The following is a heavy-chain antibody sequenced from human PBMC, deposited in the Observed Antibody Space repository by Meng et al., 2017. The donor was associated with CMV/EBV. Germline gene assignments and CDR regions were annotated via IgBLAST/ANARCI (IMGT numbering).Heavy chain of an antibody. CDR2: ISYDGSNK. Sequence: GESLKISRAASGFTFSSYAMHWVRQAPGKGLEWVAVISYDGSNKYYADSVKGRFTISRDNSKNTLYLQMNSLRAEDTAVYYCAREGAGTIYGMDVWGQGTTVTVSS. V-gene: IGHV3-30*04. CDR3: AREGAGTIYGMDV. J-gene: IGHJ6*02. CDR1: GFTFSSYA. D-gene: IGHD1-1*01.